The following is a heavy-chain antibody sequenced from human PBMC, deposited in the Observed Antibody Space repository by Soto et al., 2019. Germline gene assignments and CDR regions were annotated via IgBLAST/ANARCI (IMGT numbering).Heavy chain of an antibody. Sequence: QVQLVQSGPEVKKPGSSVRVSCTASGGTFSSYTINWVRQVPGQGPEWMGRSIPMLGMSNYAQKFQGRVMMIADKSTNTVYMELSSLRSEDTAIYYCATHYGSGSAHFDYWGQGTLVTVSS. V-gene: IGHV1-69*02. J-gene: IGHJ4*02. D-gene: IGHD3-10*01. CDR3: ATHYGSGSAHFDY. CDR2: SIPMLGMS. CDR1: GGTFSSYT.